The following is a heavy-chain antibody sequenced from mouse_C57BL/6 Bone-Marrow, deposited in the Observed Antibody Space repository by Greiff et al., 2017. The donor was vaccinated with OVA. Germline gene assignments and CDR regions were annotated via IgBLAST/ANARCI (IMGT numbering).Heavy chain of an antibody. J-gene: IGHJ1*03. V-gene: IGHV5-6*01. CDR2: ISSGGSYT. CDR1: GFTFSSYG. Sequence: EVMLVESGGDLVKPGGSLKLSCAASGFTFSSYGMSWVRQTPDKRLEWVATISSGGSYTYYPDSVKGRFTISRDNAKNTLYLQMSSLKSEDTAMYYCARHNYGNPHWYFDVWGTGTTVTVSS. D-gene: IGHD2-1*01. CDR3: ARHNYGNPHWYFDV.